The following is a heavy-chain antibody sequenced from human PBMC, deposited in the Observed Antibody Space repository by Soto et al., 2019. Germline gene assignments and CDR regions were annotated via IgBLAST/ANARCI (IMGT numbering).Heavy chain of an antibody. D-gene: IGHD4-17*01. J-gene: IGHJ4*02. Sequence: ASVKVSCKASGYTFTSYAMHWVRQAPGQRLEWMGWINAGNGNTKYSQKFQGRVTITRDTSASTAYMELSSLRSEDTAVYYWARFGLDDYGDYYFDYWGQGTLVTVSS. CDR1: GYTFTSYA. V-gene: IGHV1-3*01. CDR3: ARFGLDDYGDYYFDY. CDR2: INAGNGNT.